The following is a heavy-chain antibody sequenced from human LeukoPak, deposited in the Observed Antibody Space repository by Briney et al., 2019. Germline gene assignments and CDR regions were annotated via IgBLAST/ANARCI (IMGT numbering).Heavy chain of an antibody. CDR3: ARAAYSGYDFGY. D-gene: IGHD5-12*01. CDR2: IKQDGSEK. Sequence: GGSLRLSCAASGFTFRNYCMNWVRQAPGKGLEWVANIKQDGSEKNYVDSVKGRFTISRDNAKNSIYLQMNSLRAEDTAVYYCARAAYSGYDFGYWGQGTLVTVSS. CDR1: GFTFRNYC. J-gene: IGHJ4*02. V-gene: IGHV3-7*01.